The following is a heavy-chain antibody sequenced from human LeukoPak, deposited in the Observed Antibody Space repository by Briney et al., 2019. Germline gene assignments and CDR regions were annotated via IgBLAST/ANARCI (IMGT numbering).Heavy chain of an antibody. CDR2: ISTSGGRT. J-gene: IGHJ3*02. CDR3: AKAITPHRTVVTGQDAFDI. D-gene: IGHD4-23*01. V-gene: IGHV3-23*01. CDR1: GFTFSNYA. Sequence: GGSLRLSCAASGFTFSNYAMSWVRQAPGKGLEWVSTISTSGGRTYYADSVKGRFTISRDNYKNALYLQMNSLRAEDTAVYYCAKAITPHRTVVTGQDAFDIWGQGTMVTVSS.